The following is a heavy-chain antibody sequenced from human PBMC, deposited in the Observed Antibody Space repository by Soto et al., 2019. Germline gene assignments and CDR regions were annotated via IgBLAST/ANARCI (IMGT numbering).Heavy chain of an antibody. CDR1: GYTFTNYG. CDR3: AKVQEKWSKFFDY. CDR2: INTYKGNT. J-gene: IGHJ4*02. Sequence: QVQLVQSGAEVKKPGASVKVSCKASGYTFTNYGVSWVRQAPGQGLEWMGWINTYKGNTNNAQKFQGRVTMTTDTSTSTAYMELRSLRSDDTAIYYCAKVQEKWSKFFDYWGQGTLVTVSS. V-gene: IGHV1-18*01. D-gene: IGHD2-15*01.